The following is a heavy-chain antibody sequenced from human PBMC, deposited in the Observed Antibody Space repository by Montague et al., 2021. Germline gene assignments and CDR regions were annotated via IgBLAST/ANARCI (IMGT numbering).Heavy chain of an antibody. D-gene: IGHD2-21*01. V-gene: IGHV4-61*01. CDR3: AAYFSGGGGRGS. CDR1: GDSVRCGIYH. Sequence: SETLSLTCSVSGDSVRCGIYHWGWIRQSPGKGLEWIGYICDGGSATYKTSLGSRVIMSLDTSSNQFSLNLRSATAADTAVYSCAAYFSGGGGRGSWGQGTLVTVSS. CDR2: ICDGGSA. J-gene: IGHJ5*02.